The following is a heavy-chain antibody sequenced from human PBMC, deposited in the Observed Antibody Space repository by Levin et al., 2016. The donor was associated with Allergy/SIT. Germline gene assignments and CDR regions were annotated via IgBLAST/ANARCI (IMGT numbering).Heavy chain of an antibody. D-gene: IGHD4-23*01. CDR3: ARHHHGYGGLNGMDV. CDR2: IDPSDSYT. J-gene: IGHJ6*02. Sequence: VRQMPGKGLEWMGRIDPSDSYTNYSPSFQGHVTISADKSISTAYLQWSSLKASDTAMYYCARHHHGYGGLNGMDVWGQGTTVTVSS. V-gene: IGHV5-10-1*01.